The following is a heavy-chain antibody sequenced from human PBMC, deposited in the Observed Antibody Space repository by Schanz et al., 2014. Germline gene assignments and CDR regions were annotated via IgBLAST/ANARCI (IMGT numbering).Heavy chain of an antibody. J-gene: IGHJ4*02. CDR1: GFTFADYY. D-gene: IGHD3-10*01. Sequence: QVQLLESGGGLFKPGGSLRLSCAGSGFTFADYYMTWIRQAPGKGLEWVSTIASGGSHTFYADSVTGRFTISGDNSKNTLFLQMNSLRVEDTAIYYCVKEGTVVSGSPRDYWGQGALVTVSS. CDR2: IASGGSHT. CDR3: VKEGTVVSGSPRDY. V-gene: IGHV3-11*05.